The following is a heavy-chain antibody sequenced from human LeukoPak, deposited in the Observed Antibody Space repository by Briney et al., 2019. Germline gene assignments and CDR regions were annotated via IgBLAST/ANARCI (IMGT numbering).Heavy chain of an antibody. V-gene: IGHV3-30*02. CDR3: AKDGPRLPPHYYYMDV. CDR2: IRYDGSNK. J-gene: IGHJ6*03. CDR1: GFTFSSYG. Sequence: GGSLRLSCAASGFTFSSYGMHWVRQAPGKGLEWVAFIRYDGSNKYYADSVKGRFTISRDNSKNTLYLQMNSLRAEDTAVYYCAKDGPRLPPHYYYMDVWGKGTTDTIPS.